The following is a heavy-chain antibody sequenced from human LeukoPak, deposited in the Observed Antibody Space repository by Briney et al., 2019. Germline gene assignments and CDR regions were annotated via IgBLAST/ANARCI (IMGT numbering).Heavy chain of an antibody. J-gene: IGHJ3*02. CDR2: ISSSSSYI. V-gene: IGHV3-21*01. CDR3: ARDMRTFASSDAFDI. CDR1: GFTFSSYS. Sequence: GGSLRLSCAASGFTFSSYSMNWVRQAPGKGLEWVSSISSSSSYIYYADSVKGRFTISRDNAKNSLYLQMNSLRAEDTAVYYCARDMRTFASSDAFDIWGQGTMVTVSS. D-gene: IGHD3-16*01.